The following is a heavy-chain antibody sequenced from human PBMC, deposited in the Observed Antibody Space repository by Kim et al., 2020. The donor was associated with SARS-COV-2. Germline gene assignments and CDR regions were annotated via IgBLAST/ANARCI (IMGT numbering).Heavy chain of an antibody. CDR3: MTRYNLEVF. CDR1: GFIFSSYA. V-gene: IGHV3-23*01. D-gene: IGHD1-1*01. J-gene: IGHJ1*01. Sequence: GGSLRLSCEASGFIFSSYAMSWVRQAPGKGLEWVSLISGDGGKIVYADSVKGRFTISRDNSKNTVFLQMSSLRAEDTALYYCMTRYNLEVFWGQGTLVTVSS. CDR2: ISGDGGKI.